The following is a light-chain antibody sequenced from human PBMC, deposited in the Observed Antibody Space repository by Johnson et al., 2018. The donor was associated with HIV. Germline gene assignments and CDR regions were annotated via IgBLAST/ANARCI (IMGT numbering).Light chain of an antibody. V-gene: IGLV1-51*02. CDR1: SSNIGNNY. CDR3: GTWASSLSPSYV. J-gene: IGLJ1*01. CDR2: ENT. Sequence: QSVLTQPPSVSAAPGQKVTISCSGSSSNIGNNYVSWYQQLPGTAPKLLIYENTKRPSGIPDRFSGSKSGPSATLGITGLQTGDEADYYCGTWASSLSPSYVFGTGTKVTVL.